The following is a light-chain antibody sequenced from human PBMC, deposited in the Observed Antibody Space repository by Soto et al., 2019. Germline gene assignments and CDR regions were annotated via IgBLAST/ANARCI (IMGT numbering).Light chain of an antibody. CDR1: SSDVGSYNL. CDR2: EGS. Sequence: QSVLTQPASVSGSPGQSITISCTGTSSDVGSYNLVSWYQQHPGKAPKLMIYEGSKRPSGVSNRFSGSKSGNTASLTISGLQAEDEADYYCCSYAGRSTFRFGGGTKPPS. CDR3: CSYAGRSTFR. V-gene: IGLV2-23*03. J-gene: IGLJ3*02.